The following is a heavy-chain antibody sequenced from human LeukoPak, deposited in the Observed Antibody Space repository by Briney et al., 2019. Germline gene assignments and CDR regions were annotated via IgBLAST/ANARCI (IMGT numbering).Heavy chain of an antibody. CDR2: IYSPGTN. V-gene: IGHV4-61*02. D-gene: IGHD3-22*01. CDR1: AGSISSGDYY. J-gene: IGHJ3*02. Sequence: SSQTLSLTCTASAGSISSGDYYWRWIRPPAGKGLEWIGRIYSPGTNYNYNPSLKSRVTISIDTSKNQFSLKLTSVTAADTAVYYCARGIGTSYDSSRDAFDMWGQGTMVTVSS. CDR3: ARGIGTSYDSSRDAFDM.